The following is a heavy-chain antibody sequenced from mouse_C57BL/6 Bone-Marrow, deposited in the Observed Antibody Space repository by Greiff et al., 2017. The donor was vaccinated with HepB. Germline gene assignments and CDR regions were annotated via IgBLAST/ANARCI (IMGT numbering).Heavy chain of an antibody. CDR1: GYTFTSYW. CDR3: ARAQAHMDY. D-gene: IGHD3-2*02. V-gene: IGHV1-61*01. Sequence: VQLQQPGAELVRPGSSVKLSCKASGYTFTSYWMDWVKQRPGQGLEWIGNIYPSDSETHYNQKFKDKATLTVDKSSSTAYMQLSSLTSEDSAVYYCARAQAHMDYWGQGTSVTVSS. CDR2: IYPSDSET. J-gene: IGHJ4*01.